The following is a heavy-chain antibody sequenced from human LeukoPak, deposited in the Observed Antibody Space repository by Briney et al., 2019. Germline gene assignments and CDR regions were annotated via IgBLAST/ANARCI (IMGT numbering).Heavy chain of an antibody. V-gene: IGHV4-59*08. CDR3: ARLRPSIGAAGTFDY. CDR1: GGSISSYY. D-gene: IGHD6-13*01. J-gene: IGHJ4*02. Sequence: SETLSLTCTVPGDSGGSISSYYGSWIRQPPGKGLEWIGYIYSTGSTKYNASLKSRVTISVDTSKNQFSLKLSSVTAADTAVYYCARLRPSIGAAGTFDYWGQGTLVTVSS. CDR2: IYSTGST.